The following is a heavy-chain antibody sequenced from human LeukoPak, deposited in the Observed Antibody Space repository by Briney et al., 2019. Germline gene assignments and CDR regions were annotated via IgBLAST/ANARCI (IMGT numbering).Heavy chain of an antibody. CDR2: ISGSGGST. Sequence: GGSLRLSCAASGFTFSSYAMSWVRQAPGKGLEWVSAISGSGGSTYYADSVKGRFTIARDDAKNSLYLQMNSLRAEDTAVYFCARDKGGMVPFDYWGQGTLVTVSS. CDR1: GFTFSSYA. D-gene: IGHD3-10*01. J-gene: IGHJ4*02. V-gene: IGHV3-23*01. CDR3: ARDKGGMVPFDY.